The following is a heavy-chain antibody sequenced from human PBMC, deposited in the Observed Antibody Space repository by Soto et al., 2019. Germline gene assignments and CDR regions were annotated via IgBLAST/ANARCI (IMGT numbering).Heavy chain of an antibody. CDR3: ARRGSSSYFDY. CDR1: GFTFSSYA. CDR2: ISGSGGST. J-gene: IGHJ4*02. Sequence: EVQLLESGGGLVQPGGSLRLSCAASGFTFSSYAMRWVRQAPGKGLEWVSAISGSGGSTYYADSVKGRFTISRDNSQNALFLQMNSLRAEDTAVYYCARRGSSSYFDYWGQGTLVTVSS. D-gene: IGHD6-13*01. V-gene: IGHV3-23*01.